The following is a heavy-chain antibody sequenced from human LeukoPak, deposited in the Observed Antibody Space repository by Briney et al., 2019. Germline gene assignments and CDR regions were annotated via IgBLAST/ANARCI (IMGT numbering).Heavy chain of an antibody. CDR2: IIPIFGTA. J-gene: IGHJ4*02. CDR1: GGTFSSYA. V-gene: IGHV1-69*13. D-gene: IGHD6-6*01. CDR3: ARSIAARLADY. Sequence: GASVKVSCKASGGTFSSYAISWVRQAPGQGLEWMGGIIPIFGTANYAQKFQGRVTITADESTSTAYMELRSLRSDDTAVYYCARSIAARLADYWGQGTLVTVSS.